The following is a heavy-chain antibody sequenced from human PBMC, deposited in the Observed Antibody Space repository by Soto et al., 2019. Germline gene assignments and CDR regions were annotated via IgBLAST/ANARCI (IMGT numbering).Heavy chain of an antibody. J-gene: IGHJ6*03. Sequence: ASVKVSCKASGYTFTSYAMHWVRQAPGQRLEWMGWINAGNGNTKYSQKFQGRVTITRDTSASTAYMELSSLRSEDTAVYYCARDESGSGSYYHYYYYYMDVWGKGTTVTVSS. D-gene: IGHD3-10*01. V-gene: IGHV1-3*01. CDR3: ARDESGSGSYYHYYYYYMDV. CDR1: GYTFTSYA. CDR2: INAGNGNT.